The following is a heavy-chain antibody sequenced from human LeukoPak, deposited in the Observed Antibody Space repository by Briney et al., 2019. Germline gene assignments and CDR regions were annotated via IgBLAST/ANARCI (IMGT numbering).Heavy chain of an antibody. CDR3: ARGGLPAALTYFHH. D-gene: IGHD6-13*01. CDR1: GGSISSDY. V-gene: IGHV4-59*01. CDR2: IYYSGST. J-gene: IGHJ1*01. Sequence: PSETLSLTCTVTGGSISSDYWSWIRQPPGKGLEWIWYIYYSGSTNYNPSLKSRVTISVDTSKNQFSLTLSSVTAADTAVYYCARGGLPAALTYFHHWGQGTLVTVSS.